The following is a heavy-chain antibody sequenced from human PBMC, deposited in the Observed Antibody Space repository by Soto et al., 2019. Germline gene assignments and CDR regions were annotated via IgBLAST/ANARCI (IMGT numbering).Heavy chain of an antibody. CDR2: ISAYNGNT. J-gene: IGHJ6*02. CDR3: ARSVSFHYYYYYGMDV. Sequence: XSVKVSCKGSGYTFTSYGISCVRQAPGQGLEWMGWISAYNGNTNYAQKLQGRVTMTTDTSTSTAYMELRSLRSDDTAVYYCARSVSFHYYYYYGMDVWGQGTTVTVSS. D-gene: IGHD3-10*01. V-gene: IGHV1-18*01. CDR1: GYTFTSYG.